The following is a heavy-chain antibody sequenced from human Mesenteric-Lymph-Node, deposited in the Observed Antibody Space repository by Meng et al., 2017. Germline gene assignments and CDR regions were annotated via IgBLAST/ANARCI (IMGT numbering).Heavy chain of an antibody. CDR1: GFTFSDSS. CDR3: AREDRGYSYGYVLY. V-gene: IGHV3-21*01. CDR2: ISSTSTYI. J-gene: IGHJ4*02. Sequence: GESLKISCAASGFTFSDSSMNWVRQAPGKGLEWVSSISSTSTYIYYAASVMGRFTISRDNAKNTLYLQMNSLRAEDTAVYYCAREDRGYSYGYVLYWGQGTLVTVSS. D-gene: IGHD5-18*01.